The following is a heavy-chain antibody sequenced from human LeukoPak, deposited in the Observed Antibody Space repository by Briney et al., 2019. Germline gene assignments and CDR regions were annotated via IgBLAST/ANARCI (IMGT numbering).Heavy chain of an antibody. Sequence: SVKVSCKASGDTFNTFAISWVRQAPGQGLEWMGGFIPNFGTANYAQKFQGRVTITADESTSTAYMELSSLRSDDTAVYYCASPRQGDDFSRYFYYGMDVWGQGTTVIVSS. CDR2: FIPNFGTA. D-gene: IGHD5-12*01. J-gene: IGHJ6*02. CDR1: GDTFNTFA. CDR3: ASPRQGDDFSRYFYYGMDV. V-gene: IGHV1-69*13.